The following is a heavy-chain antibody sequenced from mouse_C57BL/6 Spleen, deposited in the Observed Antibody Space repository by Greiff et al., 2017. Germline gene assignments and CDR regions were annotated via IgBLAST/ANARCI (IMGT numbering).Heavy chain of an antibody. Sequence: EVQVVESGGGLVQSGRSLRLSCATSGFTFSDFYMEWVRQAPGKGLEWIAASRNKANDYTTEYSASVKGRFIVSRDTSQSILYLQMNALRAEDTAIYYCARDNWDWYFDVWGTGTTVTVSS. CDR1: GFTFSDFY. CDR3: ARDNWDWYFDV. J-gene: IGHJ1*03. CDR2: SRNKANDYTT. D-gene: IGHD4-1*01. V-gene: IGHV7-1*01.